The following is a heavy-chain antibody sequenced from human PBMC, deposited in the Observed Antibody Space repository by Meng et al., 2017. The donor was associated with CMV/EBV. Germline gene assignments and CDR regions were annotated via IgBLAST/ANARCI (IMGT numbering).Heavy chain of an antibody. CDR2: INWNGGST. J-gene: IGHJ4*02. CDR1: GFTFDDYG. D-gene: IGHD2-2*01. CDR3: AKDNARYCSSTSCYRFDY. Sequence: GESLKISCAASGFTFDDYGMSWVRQAPGKGLEWVSGINWNGGSTGYADSVKGRFTISRDNAKNSLYLQMNSLRAEDTALYYCAKDNARYCSSTSCYRFDYWGQGTLVTVSS. V-gene: IGHV3-20*04.